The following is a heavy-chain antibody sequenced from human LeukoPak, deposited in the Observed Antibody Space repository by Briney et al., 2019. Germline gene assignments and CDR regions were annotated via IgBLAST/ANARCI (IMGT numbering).Heavy chain of an antibody. CDR3: ATVNY. CDR2: IKQDGSEK. J-gene: IGHJ4*02. V-gene: IGHV3-7*01. Sequence: KGLEWVANIKQDGSEKYYVDSVKGRFTISRDNAKNSLYLQMNSLRAEDTAVYYCATVNYWGQGTLVTVSS.